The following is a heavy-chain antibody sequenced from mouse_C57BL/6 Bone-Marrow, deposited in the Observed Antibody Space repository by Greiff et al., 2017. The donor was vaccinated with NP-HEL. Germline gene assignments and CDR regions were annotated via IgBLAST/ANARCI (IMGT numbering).Heavy chain of an antibody. CDR1: GFNIKDYY. J-gene: IGHJ2*01. D-gene: IGHD3-2*02. CDR2: IDPEDGDT. CDR3: TTDAAQAFDY. Sequence: VHVKQSGAELVRPGASVKLSCTASGFNIKDYYMHWVKQRPEQGLEWIGRIDPEDGDTEYAPKFQGKATMTADTSSNTAYLQLSSLTSEDTAVYYCTTDAAQAFDYWGKGTTLTVSS. V-gene: IGHV14-1*01.